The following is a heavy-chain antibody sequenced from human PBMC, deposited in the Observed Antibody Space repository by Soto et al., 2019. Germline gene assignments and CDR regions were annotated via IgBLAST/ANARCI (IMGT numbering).Heavy chain of an antibody. CDR1: GFTFSSYA. J-gene: IGHJ5*02. Sequence: EVQLLESGGGLVQPGGSLRLSCAASGFTFSSYAMSWVRQAPGKGLEWVSAISGSGGSTYYADSVKGRFTISRDNSKNLLYLQMNSLRAEDTAVYYCAKQTHSGYDPNPFDPWGQGTLVTVSS. V-gene: IGHV3-23*01. CDR3: AKQTHSGYDPNPFDP. D-gene: IGHD5-12*01. CDR2: ISGSGGST.